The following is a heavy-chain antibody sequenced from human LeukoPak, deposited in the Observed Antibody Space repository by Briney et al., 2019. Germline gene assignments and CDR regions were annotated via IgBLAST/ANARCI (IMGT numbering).Heavy chain of an antibody. CDR1: GYSFTDYF. CDR2: INVKNGGT. J-gene: IGHJ4*02. V-gene: IGHV1-2*02. D-gene: IGHD2-2*01. Sequence: ASVKVSCKASGYSFTDYFVHWVRQAPGQGLEWMGWINVKNGGTIYAQKFHGRVTMTSDTSITTASLDLSRLTSDDTAVYYCARELGYCGRTSCPLYGYWGREPWSPSPQ. CDR3: ARELGYCGRTSCPLYGY.